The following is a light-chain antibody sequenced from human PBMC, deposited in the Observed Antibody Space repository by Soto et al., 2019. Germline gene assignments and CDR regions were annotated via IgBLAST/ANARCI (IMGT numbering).Light chain of an antibody. J-gene: IGKJ1*01. V-gene: IGKV3-20*01. Sequence: EIVLTQSPGTLSLSPGERATLSCRASQSVSSSYLAWYQQKPGQAPRLLIYGASSRATGIPDRFSGSGSGSDCTLTISRLEPEDFAVYYCQQYGSSTWTFGQGTKVVIK. CDR2: GAS. CDR1: QSVSSSY. CDR3: QQYGSSTWT.